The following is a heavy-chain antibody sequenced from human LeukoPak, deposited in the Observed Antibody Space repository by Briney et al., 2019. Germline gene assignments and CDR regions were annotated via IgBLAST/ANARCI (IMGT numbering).Heavy chain of an antibody. CDR1: GYSFTTYW. V-gene: IGHV5-51*01. D-gene: IGHD3-10*01. CDR2: IYPGDSGS. CDR3: ARQRSGNAFDI. Sequence: GESLKISCKGSGYSFTTYWIGWVRQMPGKGLEWMGIIYPGDSGSKYSPSFQGQVTISADKSISTAYLQWSSLKASDTAMYYCARQRSGNAFDIWGQGTMVTVSS. J-gene: IGHJ3*02.